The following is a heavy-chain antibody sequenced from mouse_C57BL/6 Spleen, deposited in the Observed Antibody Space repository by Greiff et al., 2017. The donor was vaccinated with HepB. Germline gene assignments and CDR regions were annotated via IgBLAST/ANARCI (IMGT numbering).Heavy chain of an antibody. CDR1: GFTFSSYG. Sequence: DVMLVESGGDLVKPGGSLKLSCAASGFTFSSYGMSWVRQTPDKRLEWVATISSGGSYTYYPDSVKGRFTISRDNAKNTLYLQMSSLKSEDTAMYYGAYTGAMDYWGQGTSVTVSS. J-gene: IGHJ4*01. CDR2: ISSGGSYT. CDR3: AYTGAMDY. V-gene: IGHV5-6*02. D-gene: IGHD1-1*01.